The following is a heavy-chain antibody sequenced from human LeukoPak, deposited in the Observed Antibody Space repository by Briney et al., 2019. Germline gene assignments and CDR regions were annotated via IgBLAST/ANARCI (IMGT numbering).Heavy chain of an antibody. Sequence: PSQTLSLTCTVSGGSISSGSYYWSWIRQPAGKGLEWIGRIYTSGSTNYNPSLKSRVTISVDTSKNQFSLKLSSVTAADTAVYYCARKRSLTIFGVVAYYYYYYMDVWGKGTTVTVSS. CDR3: ARKRSLTIFGVVAYYYYYYMDV. V-gene: IGHV4-61*02. D-gene: IGHD3-3*01. CDR2: IYTSGST. CDR1: GGSISSGSYY. J-gene: IGHJ6*03.